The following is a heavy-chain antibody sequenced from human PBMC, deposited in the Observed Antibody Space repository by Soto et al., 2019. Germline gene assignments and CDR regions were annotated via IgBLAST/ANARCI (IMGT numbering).Heavy chain of an antibody. CDR1: GFTFSNYA. D-gene: IGHD5-12*01. Sequence: EVELLESGGDLLQPGGSLKLSCAASGFTFSNYAMSWVRQAPGKGLEWVSSISGGGGITYYADSVKGRFTISRDNSKNALYLQMNNLRADDTAVYSCAKELSSYDCVGYFDYWGQGTLVTVSS. CDR2: ISGGGGIT. V-gene: IGHV3-23*01. J-gene: IGHJ4*02. CDR3: AKELSSYDCVGYFDY.